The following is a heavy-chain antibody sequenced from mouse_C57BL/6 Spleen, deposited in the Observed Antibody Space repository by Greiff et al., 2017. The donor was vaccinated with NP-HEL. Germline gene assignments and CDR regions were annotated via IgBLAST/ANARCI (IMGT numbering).Heavy chain of an antibody. CDR2: IRNKANGYTT. J-gene: IGHJ1*03. V-gene: IGHV7-3*01. CDR1: GFTFTDYY. CDR3: PRSQLGRDWYFDV. Sequence: EVMLVESGGGLVQPGGSLSLSCAASGFTFTDYYMSWVRQPPGKALEWLGFIRNKANGYTTEYSASVKGRFTISRDNSQSILYLQMNALRAEDSATYYCPRSQLGRDWYFDVWGTGTTVTVSS. D-gene: IGHD4-1*02.